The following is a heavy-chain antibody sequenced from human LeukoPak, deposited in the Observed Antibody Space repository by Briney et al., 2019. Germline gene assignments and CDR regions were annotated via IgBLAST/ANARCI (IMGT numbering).Heavy chain of an antibody. CDR3: ARATIPWYGSGSYLDY. J-gene: IGHJ4*02. CDR2: INHSGST. Sequence: SETLSLTCAVYGGSFSGYYWSWIRQPPGKGLEWIGEINHSGSTNYNPSLKSRVSISVDTSKNQFSLKLSSVTAADTAVYYCARATIPWYGSGSYLDYWGQGTLVTVSS. D-gene: IGHD3-10*01. V-gene: IGHV4-34*01. CDR1: GGSFSGYY.